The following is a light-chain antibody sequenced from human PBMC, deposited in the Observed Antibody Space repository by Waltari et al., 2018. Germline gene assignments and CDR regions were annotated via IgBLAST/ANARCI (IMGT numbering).Light chain of an antibody. CDR1: SGHSSYA. CDR2: VNSDGSH. CDR3: QTWDTVIHVV. Sequence: QLVLTQSPSASASLGASVKLTCTLSSGHSSYAIAWHQQQPEKGPRYLMKVNSDGSHRKGDGIPDRFSCSSSGAERYLTISSLQSEDEADYYCQTWDTVIHVVFGGGTKLTVL. J-gene: IGLJ2*01. V-gene: IGLV4-69*01.